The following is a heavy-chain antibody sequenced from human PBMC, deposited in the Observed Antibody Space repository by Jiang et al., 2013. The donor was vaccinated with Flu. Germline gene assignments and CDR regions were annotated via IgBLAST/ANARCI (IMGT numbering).Heavy chain of an antibody. J-gene: IGHJ5*02. CDR2: SYYSGSA. D-gene: IGHD1-14*01. V-gene: IGHV4-30-2*01. CDR3: ARDNLAGNWFDP. Sequence: SGLVKPSQTLSLTCVVSGGSINSGGYSWSWIRQPPGKGLEWIGDSYYSGSANYNPSLKSRVTISLDRSKNQFSLNLSSVTAADTAVYFCARDNLAGNWFDPWGQGTLVTVSS. CDR1: GGSINSGGYS.